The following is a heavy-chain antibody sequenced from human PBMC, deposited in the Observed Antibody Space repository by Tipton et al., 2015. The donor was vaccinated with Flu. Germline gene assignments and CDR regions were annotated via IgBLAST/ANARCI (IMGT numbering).Heavy chain of an antibody. CDR1: GYSISSGYY. J-gene: IGHJ4*02. CDR2: IYHSGST. D-gene: IGHD3-10*01. Sequence: TLSLTCTVSGYSISSGYYWGWIRQPPGKGLEWIGSIYHSGSTYYNPSLKSRVTISVDTSKNQSSLKLSSVTAADTAVYYCASFHPLWLNLFDYWGQGTLVTVSS. CDR3: ASFHPLWLNLFDY. V-gene: IGHV4-38-2*02.